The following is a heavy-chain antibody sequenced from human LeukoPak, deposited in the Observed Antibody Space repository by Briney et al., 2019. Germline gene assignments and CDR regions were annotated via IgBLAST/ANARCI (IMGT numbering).Heavy chain of an antibody. CDR1: GFTFSSYS. J-gene: IGHJ5*02. D-gene: IGHD3-22*01. CDR2: ISSSSSTI. V-gene: IGHV3-48*01. Sequence: PGGSLRLSCAASGFTFSSYSMNWVRQAPGKGLEWVSYISSSSSTIYYADSVKGRFTISRDNAKNSLYLQMNSLRAEDTAVYYCARQYYYDSSGYSTWGQGTLVTVSS. CDR3: ARQYYYDSSGYST.